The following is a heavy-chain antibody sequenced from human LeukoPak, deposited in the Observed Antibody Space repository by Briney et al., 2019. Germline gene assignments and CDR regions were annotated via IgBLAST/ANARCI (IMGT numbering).Heavy chain of an antibody. D-gene: IGHD3-22*01. CDR1: GYTFTGYY. V-gene: IGHV1-69*05. CDR3: ARAYDSSGLLGY. CDR2: IIPIFGTA. Sequence: SVKVSCKASGYTFTGYYMHWVRQAPGQGLEWMGRIIPIFGTANYAQKFQGRVTITTDESTSTAYMELSSLRSEDTAVYYCARAYDSSGLLGYWGQGTLVTVSS. J-gene: IGHJ4*02.